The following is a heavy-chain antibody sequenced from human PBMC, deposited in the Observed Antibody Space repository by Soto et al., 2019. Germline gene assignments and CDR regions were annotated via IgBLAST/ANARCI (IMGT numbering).Heavy chain of an antibody. V-gene: IGHV4-31*11. CDR3: ARDRGYSYGRDPNNYFDY. Sequence: PSETLSLTCAVSGGSITSGGYSWGWIRQPPGQGLEWIGYIYYSGSTYYNPSLRSRVTISVDTSKNQFSLKLSSVTAADTAVYYCARDRGYSYGRDPNNYFDYWGQGTLVTVSS. J-gene: IGHJ4*02. CDR1: GGSITSGGYS. CDR2: IYYSGST. D-gene: IGHD5-18*01.